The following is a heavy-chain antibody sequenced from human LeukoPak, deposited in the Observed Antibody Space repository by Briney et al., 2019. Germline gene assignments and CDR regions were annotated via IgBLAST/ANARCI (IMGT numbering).Heavy chain of an antibody. J-gene: IGHJ4*02. D-gene: IGHD1-1*01. V-gene: IGHV3-48*01. CDR3: ARGIWNDPYY. CDR2: ISSGSSTI. CDR1: GFTFGTYS. Sequence: PGGSLRLSCAASGFTFGTYSMNWVRQAPGKGLVWVSYISSGSSTIYYADSVKGRFTISRDNAKNSLYLQMNRLRAEETSAYFSARGIWNDPYYWGQGTLVTVSS.